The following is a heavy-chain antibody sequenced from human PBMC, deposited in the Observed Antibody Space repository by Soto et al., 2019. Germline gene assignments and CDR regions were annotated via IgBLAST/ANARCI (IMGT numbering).Heavy chain of an antibody. CDR2: IYPGDSDV. Sequence: GESLKISCKASGYNFGSYSIVWVRQMPGKALEWMGIIYPGDSDVRYSPSFQGQVTISADKSISTAYLQWSSLKASDTAMHYCARTPGTREALGLVSRYDYWGTGTLVTVSS. D-gene: IGHD3-9*01. CDR3: ARTPGTREALGLVSRYDY. J-gene: IGHJ4*02. CDR1: GYNFGSYS. V-gene: IGHV5-51*01.